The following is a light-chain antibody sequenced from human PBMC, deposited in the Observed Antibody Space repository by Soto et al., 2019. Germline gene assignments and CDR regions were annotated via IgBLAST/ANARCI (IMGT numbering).Light chain of an antibody. J-gene: IGKJ1*01. V-gene: IGKV1-5*03. CDR1: QSISSW. CDR3: QQYNSYPWT. Sequence: DIQMTQSPSTLSASVGDRVTITCRASQSISSWLAWYQQKPGKAPKLLIHKASSLESGVPLRFSGSGSGTEFTLTISSLQPDDFATYYCQQYNSYPWTFGQGTKVEIK. CDR2: KAS.